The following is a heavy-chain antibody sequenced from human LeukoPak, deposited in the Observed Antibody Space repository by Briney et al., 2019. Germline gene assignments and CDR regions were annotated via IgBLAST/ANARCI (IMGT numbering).Heavy chain of an antibody. Sequence: GGSLRLSCVASGFSFNTYWMSWVRQAPGEGLEWVANINQDGTEKYYVDSVKGRFTISRDYGKNSLFLQMNSLRVEDTAVYYCAKLAKYFYGSETFYFFEHWGQGTPVTASS. CDR3: AKLAKYFYGSETFYFFEH. CDR1: GFSFNTYW. CDR2: INQDGTEK. J-gene: IGHJ4*02. D-gene: IGHD3-10*01. V-gene: IGHV3-7*01.